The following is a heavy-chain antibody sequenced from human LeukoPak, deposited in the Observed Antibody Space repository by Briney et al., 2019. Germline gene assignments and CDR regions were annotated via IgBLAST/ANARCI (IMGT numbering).Heavy chain of an antibody. V-gene: IGHV3-53*01. CDR1: GFSVSSNY. J-gene: IGHJ4*02. Sequence: GGSLRLSCAASGFSVSSNYMNWVRQAPGKGLEWVSIIYSGGATYYADSVKGRFTISRDNSKNTLYLQMNSLRAEDTAIYYCARVLWNGDYPRFDYWGQGTLVTVSS. D-gene: IGHD4-17*01. CDR2: IYSGGAT. CDR3: ARVLWNGDYPRFDY.